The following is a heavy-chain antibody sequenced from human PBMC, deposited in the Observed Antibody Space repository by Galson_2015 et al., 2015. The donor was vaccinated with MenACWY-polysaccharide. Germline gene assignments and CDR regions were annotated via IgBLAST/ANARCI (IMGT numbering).Heavy chain of an antibody. Sequence: SVKVSCKASGYSFTNYYISWVRQAPGQGLEWMGYVSAHNGNTRYAQRLQGRIGMTTDASTSTAYMELRSLASDDTAIYYCARDRGGILWPPNLNHWGQGTLVTVSS. J-gene: IGHJ5*02. D-gene: IGHD3-10*01. CDR1: GYSFTNYY. CDR3: ARDRGGILWPPNLNH. CDR2: VSAHNGNT. V-gene: IGHV1-18*01.